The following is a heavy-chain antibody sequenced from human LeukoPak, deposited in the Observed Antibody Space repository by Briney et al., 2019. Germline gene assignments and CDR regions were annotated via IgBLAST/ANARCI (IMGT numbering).Heavy chain of an antibody. J-gene: IGHJ4*02. CDR3: ARSRGYGGNPTRDFDY. D-gene: IGHD4-23*01. V-gene: IGHV4-34*01. Sequence: SETLSLTCAVYGGSFSGYYWSWIRQPPGKGLEWIGEINHSGSTNYNPSLKSRVTISVDTSKNQFSLKLSSVTAADTAVYYCARSRGYGGNPTRDFDYWGQGTLVTVSS. CDR2: INHSGST. CDR1: GGSFSGYY.